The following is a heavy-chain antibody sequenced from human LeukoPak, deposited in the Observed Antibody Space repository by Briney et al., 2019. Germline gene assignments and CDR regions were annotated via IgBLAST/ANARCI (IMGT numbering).Heavy chain of an antibody. D-gene: IGHD2-2*01. J-gene: IGHJ6*02. CDR3: ARDLYYAPDYYYYYGMDV. CDR2: INPNSGGT. CDR1: GYTFTGYH. V-gene: IGHV1-2*04. Sequence: GASVKVSCKASGYTFTGYHMHWVRQAPGQGLEWMGRINPNSGGTNYAQKFQGWVTMTRDTSISTAYMELSRLRSDDTAVYYCARDLYYAPDYYYYYGMDVWGQGTTVTVSS.